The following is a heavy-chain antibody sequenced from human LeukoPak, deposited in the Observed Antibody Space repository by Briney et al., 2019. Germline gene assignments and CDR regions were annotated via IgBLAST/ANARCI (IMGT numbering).Heavy chain of an antibody. Sequence: GGSLRLSCVASGLRFRSYAMNWVRQAPGKGLEWVGRIKSKTAGGTTDFAAPVKGRFTISRDDSKNTLYLQMNSLTSEDTAVYYCTQGSGQYYDYWGQGTLVTVSS. D-gene: IGHD3-22*01. CDR2: IKSKTAGGTT. CDR1: GLRFRSYA. J-gene: IGHJ4*02. CDR3: TQGSGQYYDY. V-gene: IGHV3-15*07.